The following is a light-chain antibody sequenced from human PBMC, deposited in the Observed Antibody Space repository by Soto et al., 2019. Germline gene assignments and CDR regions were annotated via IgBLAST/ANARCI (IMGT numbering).Light chain of an antibody. CDR2: DVT. J-gene: IGLJ2*01. V-gene: IGLV2-8*01. CDR3: SSYVGKVS. CDR1: SSGIGGHKY. Sequence: QSALTQPPSASGSLGQSITISCTATSSGIGGHKYVSWYQQLPGSAPKLLIYDVTKRPSGVPDRFSGSKSGNTASLTVSGLQAEDEADYYCSSYVGKVSFGGGTKLTVL.